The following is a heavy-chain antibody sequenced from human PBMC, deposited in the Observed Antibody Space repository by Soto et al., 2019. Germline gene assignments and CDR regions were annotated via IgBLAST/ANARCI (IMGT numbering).Heavy chain of an antibody. V-gene: IGHV3-48*03. CDR3: VRFGGAAAGPGDY. CDR1: EFTFSSYE. Sequence: EVQLVKSGGGLVQPGGSLRLSCVASEFTFSSYEMNWVRQAPGKGLEWVSHISTSGTTIYYTDSVKGRFTISRDNAKKSLYLQMNSLRAEDTAVYYCVRFGGAAAGPGDYWGQGTLVTVSS. D-gene: IGHD6-13*01. CDR2: ISTSGTTI. J-gene: IGHJ4*02.